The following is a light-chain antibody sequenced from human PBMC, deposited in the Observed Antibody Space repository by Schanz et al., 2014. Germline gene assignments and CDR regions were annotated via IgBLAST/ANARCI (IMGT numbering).Light chain of an antibody. CDR2: DVS. J-gene: IGLJ3*02. V-gene: IGLV2-11*01. Sequence: QSALTQPRSVSGSPGQSVAISCTGTSSDVGGYNYVSWYQHHPGKAPKLMIYDVSKRPSGVPDRFSGSKSGTSASLAISGLQSEDEADYFCATWDDSLYVVFGGGTKVTVL. CDR1: SSDVGGYNY. CDR3: ATWDDSLYVV.